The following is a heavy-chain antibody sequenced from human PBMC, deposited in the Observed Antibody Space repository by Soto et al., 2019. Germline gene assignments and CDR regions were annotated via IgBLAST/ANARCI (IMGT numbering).Heavy chain of an antibody. D-gene: IGHD6-13*01. Sequence: GXSLRLSCVASGFTFSSYRLHWFRQAPCKGLEWVAVIWYDGSNKYYADSVKGRFTISRDNSKNTLYLQMNSLRAEDTAVYYCARDLARSSWYFFGMDVWGQGTTVTVSS. V-gene: IGHV3-33*01. J-gene: IGHJ6*02. CDR3: ARDLARSSWYFFGMDV. CDR2: IWYDGSNK. CDR1: GFTFSSYR.